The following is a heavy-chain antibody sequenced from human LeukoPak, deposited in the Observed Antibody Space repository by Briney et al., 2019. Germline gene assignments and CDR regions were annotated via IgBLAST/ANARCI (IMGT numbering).Heavy chain of an antibody. J-gene: IGHJ6*02. D-gene: IGHD3-10*01. V-gene: IGHV3-64*01. CDR3: ARANGGDYYGSGSYYYYYGMDV. CDR2: ISSNGGST. CDR1: GFTFSSYA. Sequence: GGSLRLSCAASGFTFSSYAMHWVRQAPGKGLEYVSAISSNGGSTYYANSVKGRFTISRDNSKNTLYLQMGSLRAEDMAVYYCARANGGDYYGSGSYYYYYGMDVWGQGTTVIVSS.